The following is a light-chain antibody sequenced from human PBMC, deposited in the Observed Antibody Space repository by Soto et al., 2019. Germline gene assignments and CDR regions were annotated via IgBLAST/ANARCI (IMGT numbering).Light chain of an antibody. CDR2: DVN. CDR1: SSYIGAYNR. Sequence: QSALTQPPSVSGSPGQSVTISCTGTSSYIGAYNRVSWYQQSPGAAPKLMICDVNNRPSGVPERFSGSKSGNTASLTIFGPQAEDEADYYCNSFTTSDTYVFGTGTKVTVL. CDR3: NSFTTSDTYV. V-gene: IGLV2-18*02. J-gene: IGLJ1*01.